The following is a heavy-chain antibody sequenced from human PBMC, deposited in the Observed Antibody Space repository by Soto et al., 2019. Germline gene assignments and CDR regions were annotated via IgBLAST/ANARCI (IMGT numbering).Heavy chain of an antibody. CDR1: GFTFSSYN. D-gene: IGHD5-18*01. CDR2: ISTSSTYI. CDR3: ARGQGFSYGSSALDI. Sequence: VQLVESGGGLVKPGGSLRLSCVGSGFTFSSYNINWVRQAPGKGLEWVSSISTSSTYIFYTDSVKARFTISRDNAKNSLYLQMNSLRGEDTAVYFCARGQGFSYGSSALDIWGLGTMVTVSS. V-gene: IGHV3-21*01. J-gene: IGHJ3*02.